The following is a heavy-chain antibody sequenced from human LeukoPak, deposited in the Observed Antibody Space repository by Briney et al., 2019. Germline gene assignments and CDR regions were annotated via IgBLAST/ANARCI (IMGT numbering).Heavy chain of an antibody. CDR3: ARDRYYDILTGLDY. V-gene: IGHV3-48*04. D-gene: IGHD3-9*01. J-gene: IGHJ4*02. CDR1: GFTFSSYS. CDR2: IGSSSSTI. Sequence: GGSLRLSCAASGFTFSSYSMNWVRQAPGKGLEWVSYIGSSSSTIFYADSVKGRFTISRDNAKNSLYLQMNSLRAEDTALYYCARDRYYDILTGLDYWGQGTLVTVSS.